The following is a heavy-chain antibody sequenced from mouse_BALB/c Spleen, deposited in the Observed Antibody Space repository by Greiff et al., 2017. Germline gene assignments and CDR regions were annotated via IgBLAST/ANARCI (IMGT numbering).Heavy chain of an antibody. CDR3: ARDNYYGSSYNYAMDY. V-gene: IGHV2-6-7*01. J-gene: IGHJ4*01. CDR2: IWGDGST. CDR1: GFSLTGYG. Sequence: VMLVESGPGLVAPSQSLSITCTVSGFSLTGYGVNWVRQPPGKGLEWLGMIWGDGSTDYNSALKSRLSISKDNCKSQVFLKMNSLQTDDTARYYCARDNYYGSSYNYAMDYWGQGTSVTVSS. D-gene: IGHD1-1*01.